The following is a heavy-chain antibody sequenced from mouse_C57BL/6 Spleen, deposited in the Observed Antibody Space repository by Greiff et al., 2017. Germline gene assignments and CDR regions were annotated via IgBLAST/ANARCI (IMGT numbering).Heavy chain of an antibody. J-gene: IGHJ1*03. CDR3: ARGNYYGGYFDV. V-gene: IGHV1-22*01. D-gene: IGHD1-1*01. CDR2: INPNNGGT. CDR1: GYTFTDYN. Sequence: VQLQQSGPELVKPGASVKMSCKASGYTFTDYNMHWVKQSHGNSLEWIGYINPNNGGTSYNQKFKGKATLTVNKSSSTAYMELRSLTSEDSAVYYCARGNYYGGYFDVWGTGTTVTVSS.